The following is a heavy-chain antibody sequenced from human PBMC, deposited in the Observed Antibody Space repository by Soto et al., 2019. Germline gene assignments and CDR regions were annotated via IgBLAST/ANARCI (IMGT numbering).Heavy chain of an antibody. D-gene: IGHD6-13*01. CDR1: GGSMRNYF. CDR3: ATGEASSRNLAPYYLDF. Sequence: SETLSLTCTVSGGSMRNYFWTWIRQPPGKGLEWIGYIHYSGTTSFFPSYNPSLRSRVTISEDTSKNQFSLKLLSVTTADTAVYFCATGEASSRNLAPYYLDFWGQGTLVTVSS. CDR2: IHYSGTTSFFP. J-gene: IGHJ4*02. V-gene: IGHV4-59*01.